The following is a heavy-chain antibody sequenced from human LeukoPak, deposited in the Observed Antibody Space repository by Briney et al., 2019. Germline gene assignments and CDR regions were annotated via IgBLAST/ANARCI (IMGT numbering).Heavy chain of an antibody. CDR3: ARDPGQALNEYYYYYYMDV. V-gene: IGHV1-69*13. D-gene: IGHD3-3*02. CDR1: GGTFSSYA. J-gene: IGHJ6*03. CDR2: IIPIFGTA. Sequence: GASVKVSCKASGGTFSSYAISWVRQAPGQGLEWMGGIIPIFGTANYAQKFQGRVTITADESTSTAYMELSSLRSEDTAVYYCARDPGQALNEYYYYYYMDVWGKGTTVTVSS.